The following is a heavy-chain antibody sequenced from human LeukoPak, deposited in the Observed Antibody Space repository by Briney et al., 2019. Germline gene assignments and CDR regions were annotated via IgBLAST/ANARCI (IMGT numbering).Heavy chain of an antibody. J-gene: IGHJ6*03. CDR1: GYTFTSYG. CDR2: ISAYNGNT. D-gene: IGHD1-26*01. CDR3: ARSLVVGATPHYYYYMDV. V-gene: IGHV1-18*01. Sequence: ASVTVSCKASGYTFTSYGISWVRQAPGQGLEWMGWISAYNGNTNYAQKLQGRVTMTTDTSTSTAYMELRSLRSDDTAVYYCARSLVVGATPHYYYYMDVWGKGTTVTVSS.